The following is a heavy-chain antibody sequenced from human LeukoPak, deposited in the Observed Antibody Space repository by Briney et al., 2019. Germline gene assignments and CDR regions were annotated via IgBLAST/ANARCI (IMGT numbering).Heavy chain of an antibody. D-gene: IGHD6-13*01. Sequence: TGGSLRLSCAASGFTVSSSYMSWVRQAPGEGLEWVAKINQDGTEKAYVDSVKGRFTISRDNAKNSLFLQMNSLRAEDTAVYYCARGPLIAAAGTWWGQGTLVTVSS. V-gene: IGHV3-7*03. J-gene: IGHJ4*02. CDR2: INQDGTEK. CDR1: GFTVSSSY. CDR3: ARGPLIAAAGTW.